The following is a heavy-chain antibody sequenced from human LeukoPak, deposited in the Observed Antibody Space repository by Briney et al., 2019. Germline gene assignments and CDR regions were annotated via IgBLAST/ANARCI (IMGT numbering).Heavy chain of an antibody. CDR3: AKADCSTTSCYFDP. CDR2: MSFDGSDK. V-gene: IGHV3-30*18. D-gene: IGHD2-2*01. CDR1: GFTFSTYG. Sequence: SGGSLRLSCAASGFTFSTYGMHWVRQAPGKGLEWVAVMSFDGSDKYYADSVKGRFTISRDNSKNTLYLQMNSLRAEDTAVYYCAKADCSTTSCYFDPWGQGTLVTVSS. J-gene: IGHJ5*02.